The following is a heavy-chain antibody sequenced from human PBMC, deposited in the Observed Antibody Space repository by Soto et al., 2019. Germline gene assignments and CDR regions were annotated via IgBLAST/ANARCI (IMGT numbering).Heavy chain of an antibody. CDR3: AREAASGKGGFDD. CDR2: IYPSGGST. V-gene: IGHV1-46*01. J-gene: IGHJ4*02. CDR1: GYTFATYY. Sequence: QVQLVQSGAEVKKPGASVKVSCKASGYTFATYYMHWVRQAPGQGLEWMGIIYPSGGSTSYAQKFLGRVTMNRDTSTSTVYMELSSLRSEDTAVYYCAREAASGKGGFDDWGQGTLVTVCS. D-gene: IGHD6-13*01.